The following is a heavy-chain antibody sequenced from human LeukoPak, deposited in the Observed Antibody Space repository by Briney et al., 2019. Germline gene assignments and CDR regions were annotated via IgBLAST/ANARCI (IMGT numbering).Heavy chain of an antibody. CDR3: ASSYYDSSALTAFDI. D-gene: IGHD3-22*01. CDR2: INHSGST. J-gene: IGHJ3*02. Sequence: SETLSLTCAVYGGSFSGYYWSWIRQPPGKGLEWIGEINHSGSTNYNPSLKSRVTISVDTSKNQLSLKLSSVTAADTAVYYCASSYYDSSALTAFDIWGQGTMVTVSS. CDR1: GGSFSGYY. V-gene: IGHV4-34*01.